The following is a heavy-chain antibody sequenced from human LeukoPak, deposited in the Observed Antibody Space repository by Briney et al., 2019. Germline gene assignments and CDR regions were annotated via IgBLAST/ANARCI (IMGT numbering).Heavy chain of an antibody. J-gene: IGHJ4*02. Sequence: SETLSLTCTVSGGSIRSYYWGLIRQPPGKGLEWIGSIFYSGTTYYNPSLRGRLTISVDTSKNQFSLKLSSVTAADTAVYYCASNQRRANFDYWGQGTLVTVSS. CDR1: GGSIRSYY. CDR3: ASNQRRANFDY. V-gene: IGHV4-39*07. CDR2: IFYSGTT.